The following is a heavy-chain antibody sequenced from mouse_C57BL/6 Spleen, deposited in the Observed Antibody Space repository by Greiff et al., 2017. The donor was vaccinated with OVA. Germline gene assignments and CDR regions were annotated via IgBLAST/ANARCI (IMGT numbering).Heavy chain of an antibody. D-gene: IGHD4-1*01. CDR1: GYSITSGYY. V-gene: IGHV3-6*01. Sequence: VQLKESGPGLVKPSQSLSLTCSVTGYSITSGYYWNWIRQFPGNKLEWMGYISYDGSNNYNPSLKNRISITRDTSKNQFFLKLNSVTTEDTATYYCAREGTGTGNYWGQGTTLTVSS. CDR3: AREGTGTGNY. J-gene: IGHJ2*01. CDR2: ISYDGSN.